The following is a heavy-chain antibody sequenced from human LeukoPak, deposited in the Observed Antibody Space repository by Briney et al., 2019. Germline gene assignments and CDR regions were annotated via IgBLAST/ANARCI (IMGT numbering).Heavy chain of an antibody. CDR3: ARAGRFLEWLYPFDY. CDR1: GFTFSSYA. CDR2: ISSNGGST. D-gene: IGHD3-3*01. Sequence: GGSLRLSCAASGFTFSSYAMHWVRQAPGKGLEYVSAISSNGGSTYYANSVKGRFTISRDHSKNTLYLQMGSLRAEDMAVYYCARAGRFLEWLYPFDYWGQGTLVTVSS. V-gene: IGHV3-64*01. J-gene: IGHJ4*02.